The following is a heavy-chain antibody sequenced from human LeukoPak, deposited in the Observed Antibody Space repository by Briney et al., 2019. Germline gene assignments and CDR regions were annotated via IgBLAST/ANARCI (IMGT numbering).Heavy chain of an antibody. Sequence: GGSLRLSCAASGFTFSSYGMHWVRQAPGKGLEWVAFIRYDGSNKYYVDSVKGRFTISRDNSKNTLYLQMNSLTAEDTAVYYCAQDAKIVAVGTAFDIWGQGTLVTVSS. D-gene: IGHD6-13*01. V-gene: IGHV3-30*02. CDR1: GFTFSSYG. CDR2: IRYDGSNK. J-gene: IGHJ3*02. CDR3: AQDAKIVAVGTAFDI.